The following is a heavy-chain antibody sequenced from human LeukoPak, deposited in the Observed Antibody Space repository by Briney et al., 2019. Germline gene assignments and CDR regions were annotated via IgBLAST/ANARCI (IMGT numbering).Heavy chain of an antibody. CDR2: ISSSRST. Sequence: PSETLSLTCTVSGGSISSSSYYWSWIRQPAGKGLEWIGRISSSRSTNYNPSLKSRVTISVDTSKNQFSLKLSSVTAADTAVYFCARGPYSYDSSGAFDIWGQGTMVTVSS. V-gene: IGHV4-61*02. J-gene: IGHJ3*02. CDR1: GGSISSSSYY. D-gene: IGHD3-22*01. CDR3: ARGPYSYDSSGAFDI.